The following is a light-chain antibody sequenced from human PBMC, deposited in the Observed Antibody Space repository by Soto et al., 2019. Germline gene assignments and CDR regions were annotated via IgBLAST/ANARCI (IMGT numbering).Light chain of an antibody. Sequence: IQMTQSPSSLSASVGDRVTITCRASQDVSSYLVWYQQKPGKAPKLLIYDASNLEPGVPSRFSGRGSGTDFTFTIASLQPEDIATYYCQQYDGLPPYTFGQGTKLEIK. CDR3: QQYDGLPPYT. CDR2: DAS. J-gene: IGKJ2*01. CDR1: QDVSSY. V-gene: IGKV1-33*01.